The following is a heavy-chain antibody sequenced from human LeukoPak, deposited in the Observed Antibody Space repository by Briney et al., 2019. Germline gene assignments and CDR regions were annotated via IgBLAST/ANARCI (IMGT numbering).Heavy chain of an antibody. Sequence: TGGSLRLSCAASGFTFDDYTMHCVRQAPGKGLEWVSLISWDGGSTYYADSVKGRFTISRDNSKNSLYLQMNSLRTEDTALYYCAKGISGYSYGDHWGQGTLVTVSS. V-gene: IGHV3-43*01. J-gene: IGHJ4*02. CDR3: AKGISGYSYGDH. CDR1: GFTFDDYT. D-gene: IGHD5-18*01. CDR2: ISWDGGST.